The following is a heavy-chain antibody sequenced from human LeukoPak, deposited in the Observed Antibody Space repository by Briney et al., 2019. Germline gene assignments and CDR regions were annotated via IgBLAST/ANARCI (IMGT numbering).Heavy chain of an antibody. V-gene: IGHV3-33*01. CDR1: GFTFSSYG. Sequence: QPGGSLRLSCAASGFTFSSYGMHWVRQAPGKGLEWVAVIWYDGSNKYYADSVKGRFTISRDNSKNTLYLQMNSLRAEDTAVYYCAREASRIAAADAPNWFDPWGQGTLVTVSS. CDR2: IWYDGSNK. J-gene: IGHJ5*02. CDR3: AREASRIAAADAPNWFDP. D-gene: IGHD6-13*01.